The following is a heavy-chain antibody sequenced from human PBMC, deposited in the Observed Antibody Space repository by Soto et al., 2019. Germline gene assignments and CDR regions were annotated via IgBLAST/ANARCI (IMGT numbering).Heavy chain of an antibody. CDR2: ISGSGGST. J-gene: IGHJ6*02. V-gene: IGHV3-23*01. CDR1: GFTFSSYA. D-gene: IGHD6-13*01. CDR3: AANSSSWRNYYYYGMDV. Sequence: PGGSLRLSCAASGFTFSSYAMSWVRQAPGKGLEWVSAISGSGGSTYYADSVKGRFTISRDNSKNTLYLQMNSLRAEDTAVYYCAANSSSWRNYYYYGMDVWGQGTAVTVSS.